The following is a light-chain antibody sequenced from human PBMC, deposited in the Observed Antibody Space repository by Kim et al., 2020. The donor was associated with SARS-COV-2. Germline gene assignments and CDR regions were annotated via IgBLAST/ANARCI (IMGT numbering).Light chain of an antibody. CDR3: QVWDGSTDHYV. Sequence: APGEAAKIPGGGNNIGSKNVQWYQQKAGQAPVLVISHDSDRPSEIPDRFSGSNSGNTATLTISRVEAGDEADYYCQVWDGSTDHYVFGTGTKVTVL. CDR2: HDS. V-gene: IGLV3-21*04. J-gene: IGLJ1*01. CDR1: NIGSKN.